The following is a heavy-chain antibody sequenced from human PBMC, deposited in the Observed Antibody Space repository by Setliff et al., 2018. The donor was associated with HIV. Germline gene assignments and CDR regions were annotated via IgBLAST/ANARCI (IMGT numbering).Heavy chain of an antibody. V-gene: IGHV4-59*08. CDR2: IYYTGSA. CDR3: ASGTYCGGDCYLFDY. J-gene: IGHJ4*02. CDR1: GDSLSSHY. Sequence: PSETLSLTCTVSGDSLSSHYWTWIRQPPGKGLEWIGYIYYTGSAKYNPSLESRVTISVDTSKNQFSLKLSSVTAADTAVYYCASGTYCGGDCYLFDYWGQGTLVTVSS. D-gene: IGHD2-21*01.